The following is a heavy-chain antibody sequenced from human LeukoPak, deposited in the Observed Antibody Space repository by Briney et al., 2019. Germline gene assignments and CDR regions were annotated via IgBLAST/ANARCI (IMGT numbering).Heavy chain of an antibody. CDR3: ATYRPPEGVY. Sequence: ASVKVSCKASGYTFTGYYMHWVRQAPGQGLEWMGWMNPNSGNTGYAQKFQGRVTMTRNTSISTAYMELSSLRSEDTAVYYCATYRPPEGVYWGQGTLVTVSS. CDR2: MNPNSGNT. V-gene: IGHV1-8*02. CDR1: GYTFTGYY. D-gene: IGHD1-14*01. J-gene: IGHJ4*02.